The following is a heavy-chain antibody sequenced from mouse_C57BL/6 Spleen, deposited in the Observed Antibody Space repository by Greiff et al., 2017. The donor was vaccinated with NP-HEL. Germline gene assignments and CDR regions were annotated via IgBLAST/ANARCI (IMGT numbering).Heavy chain of an antibody. CDR1: GFTFSDYY. V-gene: IGHV5-16*01. D-gene: IGHD1-1*01. CDR3: ARDRITTVVYWYFDV. J-gene: IGHJ1*03. Sequence: EVKVVESEGGLVQPGSSMKLSCTASGFTFSDYYMAWVRQVPEKGLEWVANINYDGSSTYYLDSLKSRFIISRDNAKNILYLQMSSLKSEDTATYYCARDRITTVVYWYFDVWGTGTTVTVSS. CDR2: INYDGSST.